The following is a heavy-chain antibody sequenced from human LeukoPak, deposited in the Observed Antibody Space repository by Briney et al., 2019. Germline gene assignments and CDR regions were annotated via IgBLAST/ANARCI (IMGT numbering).Heavy chain of an antibody. CDR1: GYSISSGYY. CDR3: ARLGITIRALTPFDY. Sequence: PSETLPLTCAVSGYSISSGYYWGWIRQPPGKGLEWIGSIYHSGSTYYNPSLKSRVTISVDTSKNQFSLKLSSVTAADTAVYYCARLGITIRALTPFDYWGQGTLVTVSS. J-gene: IGHJ4*02. CDR2: IYHSGST. D-gene: IGHD3-10*01. V-gene: IGHV4-38-2*01.